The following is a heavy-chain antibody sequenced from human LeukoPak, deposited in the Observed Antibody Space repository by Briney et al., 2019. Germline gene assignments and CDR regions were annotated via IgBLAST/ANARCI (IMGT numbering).Heavy chain of an antibody. Sequence: GGSLRLSCAASGFTFSSYGMSWVRPAPGEGLEWVSAISGGGGSTYYADSVKGRFTISRDNSKNTLYLQMNSVRAEDRAVYYCAKKGAIQLCLAADYYYYMDVWGKGTAVTISS. J-gene: IGHJ6*03. D-gene: IGHD5-18*01. V-gene: IGHV3-23*01. CDR3: AKKGAIQLCLAADYYYYMDV. CDR1: GFTFSSYG. CDR2: ISGGGGST.